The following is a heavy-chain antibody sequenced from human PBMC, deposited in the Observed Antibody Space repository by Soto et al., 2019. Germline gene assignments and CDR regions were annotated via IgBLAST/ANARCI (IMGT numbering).Heavy chain of an antibody. J-gene: IGHJ4*02. CDR3: ARETWELLDY. D-gene: IGHD1-26*01. Sequence: EVQLLESGGGLVQPGGSLRLSCAASEFTFSNYAMSWVRQAPGKGLEWVSAISYGGGTTYYADSVKGRFTISRDNSKNTLYLKMNSLRAEDTAVYYCARETWELLDYWGQGTLVTVSS. V-gene: IGHV3-23*01. CDR1: EFTFSNYA. CDR2: ISYGGGTT.